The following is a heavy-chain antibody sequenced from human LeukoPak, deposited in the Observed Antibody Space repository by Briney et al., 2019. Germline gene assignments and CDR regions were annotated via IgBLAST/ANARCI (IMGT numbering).Heavy chain of an antibody. J-gene: IGHJ4*02. CDR2: INHSGST. V-gene: IGHV4-34*01. CDR1: GGSFSGYY. Sequence: PSETLSLTCAVYGGSFSGYYWSWIRHPPGKGLEWIGEINHSGSTNYNPSLKSRVTISVDTSKNQFSLKLSSVTAADTAVYYCARGSRRYYGSGSYFPYWGQGTLVTVSS. D-gene: IGHD3-10*01. CDR3: ARGSRRYYGSGSYFPY.